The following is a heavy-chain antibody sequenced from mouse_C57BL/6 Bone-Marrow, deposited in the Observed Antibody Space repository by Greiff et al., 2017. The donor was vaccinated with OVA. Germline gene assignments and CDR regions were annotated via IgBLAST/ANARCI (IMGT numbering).Heavy chain of an antibody. CDR3: AMWVGLYGSSYDWYFDV. V-gene: IGHV1-55*01. J-gene: IGHJ1*03. Sequence: QVQLQQPGAELVKPGASVKMSCKASGYTFTSYWITWVKQRPGQGLEWIGDIYPGSGSTNYNEKFKSKATLTVDTSSSTASMQLSSLTSEDSAVYYCAMWVGLYGSSYDWYFDVWGTGTTVTVAS. CDR1: GYTFTSYW. D-gene: IGHD1-1*01. CDR2: IYPGSGST.